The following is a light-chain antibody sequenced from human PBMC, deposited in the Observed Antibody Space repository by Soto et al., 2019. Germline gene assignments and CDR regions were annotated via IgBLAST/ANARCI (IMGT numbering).Light chain of an antibody. CDR1: NSNVGNNY. CDR3: AAWDDSLGVI. J-gene: IGLJ2*01. CDR2: RDH. V-gene: IGLV1-47*01. Sequence: QSVLTQPPSASGTPGQRVTLSCSGGNSNVGNNYVHWYQQLPGAAPKLVIYRDHQRPSGVPDRFSGSKSGTTASLAISGLRSEDEADYYCAAWDDSLGVIFGGGTKLTVL.